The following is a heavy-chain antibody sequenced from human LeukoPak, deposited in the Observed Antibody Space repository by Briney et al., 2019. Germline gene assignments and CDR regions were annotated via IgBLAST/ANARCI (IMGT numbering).Heavy chain of an antibody. CDR3: VRDPSGSGFAFDS. V-gene: IGHV3-33*01. J-gene: IGHJ4*02. D-gene: IGHD1-1*01. CDR1: GFTFSSYG. CDR2: IWFDGSNK. Sequence: GGSLRLSCAASGFTFSSYGMHWVRQAPGKGLEWVAFIWFDGSNKHYADSVRGRFTISRDNSEDTLYLQMNSLRAEDTAVYYCVRDPSGSGFAFDSWGQGALVTVSS.